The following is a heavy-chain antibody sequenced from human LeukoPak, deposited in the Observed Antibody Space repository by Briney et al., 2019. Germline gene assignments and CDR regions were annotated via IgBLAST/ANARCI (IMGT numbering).Heavy chain of an antibody. V-gene: IGHV4-59*01. CDR2: IYYSGST. D-gene: IGHD6-13*01. Sequence: SETLSLTCTVSGGSISSYYWSWIRQPPGKGLEWIGYIYYSGSTNYNPSLKSRVTISVDTSKNQFSLKLSSVTAADTAVYYCARGDSSSWFPLGHFDYWGQGTLVTVSS. CDR1: GGSISSYY. J-gene: IGHJ4*02. CDR3: ARGDSSSWFPLGHFDY.